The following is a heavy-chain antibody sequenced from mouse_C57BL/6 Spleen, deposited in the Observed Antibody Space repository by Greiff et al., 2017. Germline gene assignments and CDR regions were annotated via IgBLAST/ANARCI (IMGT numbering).Heavy chain of an antibody. CDR1: GYTFTDYY. CDR3: ARSLDTAFDY. CDR2: INPNNGGT. V-gene: IGHV1-26*01. J-gene: IGHJ2*01. D-gene: IGHD3-1*01. Sequence: EVKLVESGPELVKPGASVKISCKASGYTFTDYYMNWVKQSHGKSLEWIGDINPNNGGTSYNQKFKGKATLTVDKSSSTAYMELRSLTSEDSAVYYCARSLDTAFDYWGQGTTLTVSS.